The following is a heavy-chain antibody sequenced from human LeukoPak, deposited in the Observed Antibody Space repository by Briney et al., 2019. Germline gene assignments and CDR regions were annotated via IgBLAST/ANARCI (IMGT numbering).Heavy chain of an antibody. D-gene: IGHD3-22*01. J-gene: IGHJ4*02. Sequence: ASVKVSCKASGYTFSSYAMSWVRQAPGQGLGWMGWIDTNTGNPTYAQGFTGRFGFSLDTSVSTAYLQISSLKAEDTAVYYCARKPYDSRGYYLHDYWGQGTLVTVSS. CDR2: IDTNTGNP. CDR1: GYTFSSYA. CDR3: ARKPYDSRGYYLHDY. V-gene: IGHV7-4-1*02.